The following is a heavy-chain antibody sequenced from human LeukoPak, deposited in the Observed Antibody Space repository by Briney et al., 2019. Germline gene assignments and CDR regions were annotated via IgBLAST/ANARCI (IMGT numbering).Heavy chain of an antibody. Sequence: ASVKVSCEASGYTFTSYDINWVRQATGQGLEWMGWMNPNSGNTGYAQKFQGRVTMTRNTSISTAYMELSSLRSEDTAVYYCARSMQYYDFWSGYLVSASLIYYYYYGMDVWGQGTTVTVSS. D-gene: IGHD3-3*01. CDR3: ARSMQYYDFWSGYLVSASLIYYYYYGMDV. J-gene: IGHJ6*02. CDR2: MNPNSGNT. V-gene: IGHV1-8*01. CDR1: GYTFTSYD.